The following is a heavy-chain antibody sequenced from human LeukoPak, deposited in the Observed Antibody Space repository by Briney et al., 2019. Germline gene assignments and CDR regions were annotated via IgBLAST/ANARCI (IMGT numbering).Heavy chain of an antibody. J-gene: IGHJ4*02. CDR1: GGSISSSSYY. V-gene: IGHV4-39*07. CDR3: ARDSPYYYDSSGYYLDY. Sequence: SETLSLTCTVSGGSISSSSYYWGWIRQPPGKGLEWIGSIYYSGSTYYNPSLKSRVTISVDTSKNQFSLKLSSVTAADTAVYYCARDSPYYYDSSGYYLDYWGQGTLVTVSS. D-gene: IGHD3-22*01. CDR2: IYYSGST.